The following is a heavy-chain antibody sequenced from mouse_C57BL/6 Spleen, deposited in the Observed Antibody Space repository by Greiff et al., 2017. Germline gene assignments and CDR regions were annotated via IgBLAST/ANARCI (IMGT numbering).Heavy chain of an antibody. CDR3: ARDYGSSSYAMDY. V-gene: IGHV1-12*01. CDR1: GYTFTSYN. Sequence: LQQSGAELVRPGASVKMSCKASGYTFTSYNMHWVKQTPRQGLEWIGAIYPGNGNTSYNQKFKGKATLTIDKSSSTAYMQLSSLTSEDSAVYFCARDYGSSSYAMDYWGQGTSVTVSS. CDR2: IYPGNGNT. D-gene: IGHD1-1*01. J-gene: IGHJ4*01.